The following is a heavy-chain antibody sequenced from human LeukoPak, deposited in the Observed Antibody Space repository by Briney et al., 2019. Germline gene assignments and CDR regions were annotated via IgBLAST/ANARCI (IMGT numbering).Heavy chain of an antibody. CDR2: IYHSGST. J-gene: IGHJ5*02. D-gene: IGHD3-10*01. CDR3: ARSRMVRVNWFDP. Sequence: PSETLSLTCTVSGYSISSGYYWSWIRQPPGKGLEWIGSIYHSGSTYYNPSLKSRVTISVGTSKNQFSLKLSSVTAADTAVYYCARSRMVRVNWFDPWGQGTLVTVSS. V-gene: IGHV4-38-2*02. CDR1: GYSISSGYY.